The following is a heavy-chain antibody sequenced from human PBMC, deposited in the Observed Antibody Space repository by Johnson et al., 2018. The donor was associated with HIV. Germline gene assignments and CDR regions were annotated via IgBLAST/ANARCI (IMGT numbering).Heavy chain of an antibody. CDR2: IKQDGSEK. CDR1: GFTFSNYW. D-gene: IGHD3-3*01. CDR3: ARGRGLQFLEWPTGLGSAFDI. J-gene: IGHJ3*02. Sequence: VQLVESGGGVVQPGRSLRLSCAASGFTFSNYWMSWVRQAPWNGLEWVANIKQDGSEKYYVDSVKGRFTISRDNAKNSLYLQMNTLRAEDTAVYYCARGRGLQFLEWPTGLGSAFDIWGQGTMVTVSS. V-gene: IGHV3-7*01.